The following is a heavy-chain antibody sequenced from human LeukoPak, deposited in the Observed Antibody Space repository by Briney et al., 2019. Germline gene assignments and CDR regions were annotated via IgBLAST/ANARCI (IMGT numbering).Heavy chain of an antibody. J-gene: IGHJ4*02. D-gene: IGHD5-12*01. CDR3: ARAEVATMQLDY. Sequence: SETLSLTCTVSGGSISSGGYYWSWIRQPPGKGLEWIGYIYHSGSTYYNPSLKSRVTISVDRSKNQFSLKLSSVTAADTAVYYCARAEVATMQLDYWGQGTLVTVSS. V-gene: IGHV4-30-2*01. CDR2: IYHSGST. CDR1: GGSISSGGYY.